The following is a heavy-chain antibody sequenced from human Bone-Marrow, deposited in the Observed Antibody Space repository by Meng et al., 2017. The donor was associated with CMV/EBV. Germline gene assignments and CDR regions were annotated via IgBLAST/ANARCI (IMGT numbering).Heavy chain of an antibody. V-gene: IGHV3-73*01. D-gene: IGHD3-22*01. CDR3: TRHGGYDSSGYYVH. CDR2: IRSKANSYAT. CDR1: GFTFSGSA. J-gene: IGHJ4*02. Sequence: GESLTISCAASGFTFSGSAMHWVRQASGKGLEWVGRIRSKANSYATAYAASVKGRFTISRDDSKNTAYLQMNSLKTEDTAVYYCTRHGGYDSSGYYVHWGQGTLVTASS.